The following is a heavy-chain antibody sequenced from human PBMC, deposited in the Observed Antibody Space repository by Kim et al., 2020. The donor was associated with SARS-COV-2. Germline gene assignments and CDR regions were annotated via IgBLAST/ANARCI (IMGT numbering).Heavy chain of an antibody. CDR2: INHSGST. V-gene: IGHV4-34*01. CDR3: ARGYPRVIGYSRTNWFDP. J-gene: IGHJ5*02. CDR1: GGSFSGYY. Sequence: SETLSLTCAVYGGSFSGYYWSWIRQPPGKGLEWIGEINHSGSTNYNPSLKSRVTISVDTSKNQVSLKLSYVTAADTAVYYCARGYPRVIGYSRTNWFDPWGQGTLVTVSS. D-gene: IGHD6-13*01.